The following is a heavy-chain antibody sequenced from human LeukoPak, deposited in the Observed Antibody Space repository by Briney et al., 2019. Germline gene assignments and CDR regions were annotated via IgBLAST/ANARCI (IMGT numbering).Heavy chain of an antibody. CDR1: GFTFSSYE. D-gene: IGHD3-10*01. J-gene: IGHJ4*02. CDR2: ISSSGSTI. Sequence: GGSLRLSCAASGFTFSSYEMNWVRQAPGKGLEWVSYISSSGSTIYYADSVKGRFTISRDNAKNSLYLQMNSLRAEDTAVYYCAREYYYGPGSTIWGQGTLVTVSS. V-gene: IGHV3-48*03. CDR3: AREYYYGPGSTI.